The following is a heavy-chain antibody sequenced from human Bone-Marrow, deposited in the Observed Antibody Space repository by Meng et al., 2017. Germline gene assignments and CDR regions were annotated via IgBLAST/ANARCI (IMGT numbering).Heavy chain of an antibody. Sequence: EVQLLESGGGLVQPGGSLRLSCAASGFTVSSYAMSWVRQAPGKGLEWVSAISSSGEYTYYADSVKGRFTISRDSSKNTLYLQMSSLRAEDTAIYYCAAAWELLPPGYWGQGTLVTVSS. J-gene: IGHJ4*02. D-gene: IGHD1-26*01. CDR1: GFTVSSYA. CDR3: AAAWELLPPGY. V-gene: IGHV3-23*01. CDR2: ISSSGEYT.